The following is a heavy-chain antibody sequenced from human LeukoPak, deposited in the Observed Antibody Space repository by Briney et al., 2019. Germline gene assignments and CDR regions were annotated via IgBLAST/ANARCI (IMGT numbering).Heavy chain of an antibody. D-gene: IGHD3-9*01. CDR3: ARDPTRNYDILTGYVYYYYYMDV. CDR1: GFTFSSYS. Sequence: GGSLRLSCAASGFTFSSYSMNWVRQAPGKGLEWVSSISSSSSYIYYADSVKGRFTISRDNAKNSLYLQMNSLRAEDTAVYYCARDPTRNYDILTGYVYYYYYMDVWGKGTTVTVSS. J-gene: IGHJ6*03. CDR2: ISSSSSYI. V-gene: IGHV3-21*01.